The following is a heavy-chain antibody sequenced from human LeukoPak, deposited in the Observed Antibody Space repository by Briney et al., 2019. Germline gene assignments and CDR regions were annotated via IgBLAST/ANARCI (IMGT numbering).Heavy chain of an antibody. CDR2: ISGSGGST. CDR3: AKAESFGVVIINFDY. CDR1: GFTFSSYA. Sequence: GGSLRLSCAASGFTFSSYAMSWVRQTPGKGLEWVAAISGSGGSTYYADSVKGRFTISRDNSKNTLYLQMNSLRAEDTAVYYCAKAESFGVVIINFDYWGQGTLVTVSS. J-gene: IGHJ4*02. D-gene: IGHD3-3*01. V-gene: IGHV3-23*01.